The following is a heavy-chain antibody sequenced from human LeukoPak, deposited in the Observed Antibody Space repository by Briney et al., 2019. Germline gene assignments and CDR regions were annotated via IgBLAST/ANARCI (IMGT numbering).Heavy chain of an antibody. J-gene: IGHJ4*02. CDR3: ARDYYDGSAYYSYYEY. V-gene: IGHV3-30*14. CDR1: GFTFSSYA. D-gene: IGHD3-22*01. CDR2: TSDDGSAK. Sequence: GRSLRLSCAASGFTFSSYAMHWVRQAPGKGLQWLALTSDDGSAKYYADSVKGRFTISRDNSKNTLSLQMNSLRAEDTAVYYCARDYYDGSAYYSYYEYWGQGTLVTVSS.